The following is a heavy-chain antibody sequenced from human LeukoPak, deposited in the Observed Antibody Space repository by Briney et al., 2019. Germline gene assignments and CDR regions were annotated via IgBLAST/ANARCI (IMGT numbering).Heavy chain of an antibody. CDR3: ARGSRDGYNHFDY. CDR2: IYYSGST. D-gene: IGHD5-24*01. Sequence: SETLSLTCTISGGSITSYHWSWIRQPPGKGLEWIGYIYYSGSTNYNPSLKSRVTISVDTSKNQFSLNLRSVTAADTAVYYCARGSRDGYNHFDYWGREPWSPSPQ. CDR1: GGSITSYH. V-gene: IGHV4-59*01. J-gene: IGHJ4*02.